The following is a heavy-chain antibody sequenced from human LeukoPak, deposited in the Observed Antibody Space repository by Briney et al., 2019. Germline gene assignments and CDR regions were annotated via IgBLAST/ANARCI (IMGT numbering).Heavy chain of an antibody. J-gene: IGHJ5*01. CDR2: ISGSGSTV. V-gene: IGHV3-11*01. Sequence: PGGSLRLSCAASGFTFSDYYMSWIRQAPGKGLEWVSYISGSGSTVYYAASVRGRFTISRDNAKKSLFLQMNSLRAEDTAVYYCARDRGNSDPGDWFDSWGQGTRVTVSS. CDR1: GFTFSDYY. CDR3: ARDRGNSDPGDWFDS. D-gene: IGHD4-23*01.